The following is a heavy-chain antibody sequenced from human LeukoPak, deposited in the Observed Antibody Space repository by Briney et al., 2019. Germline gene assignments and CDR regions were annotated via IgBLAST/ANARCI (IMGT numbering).Heavy chain of an antibody. J-gene: IGHJ4*02. V-gene: IGHV3-15*07. Sequence: GGSLRLSCAASGFTFSNAWMNWVRQAPGKGLEWVGRIKSKTDGGTTDYAAPVKGRFTISRDDSKNTLYLQMNSLKTKDTAVYYCTTARGYSSGWTFDYWGQGTLVTVSS. D-gene: IGHD6-19*01. CDR3: TTARGYSSGWTFDY. CDR2: IKSKTDGGTT. CDR1: GFTFSNAW.